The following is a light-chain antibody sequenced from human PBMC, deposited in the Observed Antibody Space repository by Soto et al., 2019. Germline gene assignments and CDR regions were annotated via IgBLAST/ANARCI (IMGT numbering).Light chain of an antibody. CDR3: QLYGDSPPYT. CDR1: QSVASTS. Sequence: EVEWTQSPASLSLSPGESVTLSCGAGQSVASTSIAWYQHRPGLPPRLLVDGASRRATGIPNRFSGGGSHLIISRLEPEDFAVYYCQLYGDSPPYTFGQWTKVEIK. V-gene: IGKV3D-20*01. J-gene: IGKJ2*01. CDR2: GAS.